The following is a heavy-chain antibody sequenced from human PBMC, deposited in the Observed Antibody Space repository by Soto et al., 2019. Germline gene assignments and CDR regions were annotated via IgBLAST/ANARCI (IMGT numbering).Heavy chain of an antibody. CDR3: ARDQFHPDFWSGYYGAFDI. CDR1: GYTFTSYG. J-gene: IGHJ3*02. V-gene: IGHV1-18*01. Sequence: ASVKVSCKASGYTFTSYGISWVRQAPGQGLERMGWISAYNGNTNYAQKLQGRVTMTTDTSTSTAYMELRSLRSDDTAVYYCARDQFHPDFWSGYYGAFDIWGQGTMVTVSS. CDR2: ISAYNGNT. D-gene: IGHD3-3*01.